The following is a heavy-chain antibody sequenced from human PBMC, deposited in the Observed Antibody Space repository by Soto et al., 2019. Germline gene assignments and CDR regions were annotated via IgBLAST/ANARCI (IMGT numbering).Heavy chain of an antibody. CDR3: ARDPRSGYDSSGYYYTGAFDI. V-gene: IGHV4-4*02. CDR2: IYQNVTT. J-gene: IGHJ3*02. CDR1: GGSITSSNR. D-gene: IGHD3-22*01. Sequence: SETLSLTCAVSGGSITSSNRWSWVRQPPGKGLEWVGKIYQNVTTNCKSSLKSRVSISVDKSKTKLSLGLSSVTAADTAVYFCARDPRSGYDSSGYYYTGAFDIWGQGTMVTVSS.